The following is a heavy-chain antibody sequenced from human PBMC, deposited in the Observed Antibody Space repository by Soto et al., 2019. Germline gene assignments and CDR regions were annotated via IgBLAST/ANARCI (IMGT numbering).Heavy chain of an antibody. CDR2: INPNGGST. V-gene: IGHV1-46*01. CDR1: GYTFTHYY. D-gene: IGHD5-18*01. CDR3: ATSVNSAMAFDY. Sequence: QVQLVQSGAEVKKPGASVKVSSKASGYTFTHYYMHWVRQAPGQGLEWMGIINPNGGSTTYAQRFRAGFTMTMDTSTSTVYMELSSLRSEDSAVYYCATSVNSAMAFDYWGQGTLVTVSS. J-gene: IGHJ4*02.